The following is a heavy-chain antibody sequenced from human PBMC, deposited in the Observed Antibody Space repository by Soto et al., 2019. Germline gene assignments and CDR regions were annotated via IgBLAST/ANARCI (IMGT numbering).Heavy chain of an antibody. J-gene: IGHJ4*02. D-gene: IGHD6-13*01. CDR3: ARRIAAEGFDA. CDR2: IYSGGST. Sequence: GGSLRLSCAASGFTVSSNYMSWVRQAPGKGLEWVSVIYSGGSTYYADSVKGRFTISRDNSKNTLYLQMNSLRDEDTAVYYCARRIAAEGFDAWGQGTLVTVSS. V-gene: IGHV3-53*01. CDR1: GFTVSSNY.